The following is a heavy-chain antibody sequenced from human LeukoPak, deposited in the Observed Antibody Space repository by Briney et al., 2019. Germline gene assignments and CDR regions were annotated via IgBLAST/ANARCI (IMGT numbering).Heavy chain of an antibody. Sequence: GGSLRLSCAASGFTFSNYWMHWVRHAPGKGLVWFSRINSDGSSTSYADSVKGRFTISRDNRKNTLYLQMNNLRAEDTAVYYCARDPHGYWWFDPWGQGTLVTVSS. CDR1: GFTFSNYW. J-gene: IGHJ5*02. D-gene: IGHD3-22*01. V-gene: IGHV3-74*01. CDR2: INSDGSST. CDR3: ARDPHGYWWFDP.